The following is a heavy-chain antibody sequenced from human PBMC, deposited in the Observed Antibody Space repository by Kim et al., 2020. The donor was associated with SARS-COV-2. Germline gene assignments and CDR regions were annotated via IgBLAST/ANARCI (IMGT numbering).Heavy chain of an antibody. D-gene: IGHD4-4*01. CDR3: ARGHSNPDFYYYGMDV. V-gene: IGHV3-30*01. Sequence: VKGRFTISRDNSKNTLYLQMNSLRAEDTAVYYCARGHSNPDFYYYGMDVWGQGTTVTVSS. J-gene: IGHJ6*02.